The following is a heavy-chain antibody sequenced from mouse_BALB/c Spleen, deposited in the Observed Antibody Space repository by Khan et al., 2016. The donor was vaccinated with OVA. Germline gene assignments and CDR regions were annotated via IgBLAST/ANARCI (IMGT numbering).Heavy chain of an antibody. V-gene: IGHV1-63*02. D-gene: IGHD1-1*01. CDR1: GYTFTNYW. J-gene: IGHJ4*01. CDR2: IYPGNGNT. CDR3: ARPYYYGVGNATMDD. Sequence: VQLKQSGAELVRPGTSVKMSCKAAGYTFTNYWIGWIKQRSGHGLEWIGDIYPGNGNTNYNEKLKGKVTLTADTSSSTAYMQLSSMTSEDSAIYCCARPYYYGVGNATMDDWGQGASVTGSS.